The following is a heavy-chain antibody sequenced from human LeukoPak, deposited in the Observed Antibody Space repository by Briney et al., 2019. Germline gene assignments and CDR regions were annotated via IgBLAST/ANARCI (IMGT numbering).Heavy chain of an antibody. CDR1: GYTFTNYG. J-gene: IGHJ4*02. V-gene: IGHV1-2*02. Sequence: ASVKVSCKASGYTFTNYGISWVRQAPGQGLEWMGWINPNSGGTNYAQKFQGRVTMTRDTSISTAYMELSRLRSDDTAVYYCARDYGDYAADYWGQGTLVTVSS. D-gene: IGHD4-17*01. CDR3: ARDYGDYAADY. CDR2: INPNSGGT.